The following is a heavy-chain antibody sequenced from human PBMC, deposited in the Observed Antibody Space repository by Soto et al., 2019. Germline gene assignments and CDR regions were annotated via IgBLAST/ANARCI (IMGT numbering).Heavy chain of an antibody. J-gene: IGHJ6*02. D-gene: IGHD2-15*01. Sequence: DVQLLESGGHLVQPGGSLRLSCAASGFTFSSYAMSWVRQAPGKGLEWVSSVSAGGDMTYYSDSVKGRFTISRDNSNNALFLQMNSLRIEATAIYYCARGDRGGSVSPASYYYSGLDVWRQGTTVTVS. CDR1: GFTFSSYA. V-gene: IGHV3-23*01. CDR2: VSAGGDMT. CDR3: ARGDRGGSVSPASYYYSGLDV.